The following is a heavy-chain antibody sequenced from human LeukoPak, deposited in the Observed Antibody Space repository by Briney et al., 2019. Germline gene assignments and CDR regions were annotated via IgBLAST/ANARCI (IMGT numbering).Heavy chain of an antibody. J-gene: IGHJ4*02. CDR1: GFTFSSYA. Sequence: GGSLRLSCAASGFTFSSYAMHWVRQAPGRGLEWVAVISYDGSNKYYADSVKGRFTISRDNSKNTLYLQMNSLRAEDTAVYYCARDQAYDILTGYYIGFDYWGQGTLVTVSS. CDR2: ISYDGSNK. V-gene: IGHV3-30*04. D-gene: IGHD3-9*01. CDR3: ARDQAYDILTGYYIGFDY.